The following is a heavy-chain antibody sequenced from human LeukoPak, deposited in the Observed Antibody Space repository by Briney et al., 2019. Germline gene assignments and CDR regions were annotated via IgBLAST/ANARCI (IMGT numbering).Heavy chain of an antibody. V-gene: IGHV4-4*07. CDR2: IYTSGST. D-gene: IGHD6-13*01. CDR1: GGSISSYY. Sequence: SETLSLTCTVSGGSISSYYWSWIRQPAGKGLEWIGRIYTSGSTNYNPSLKSRVTMSVDTSKNQFSLKLSSVTAADTAVYYCASSTLVAAGRTFDYWGQGTLVTVSS. J-gene: IGHJ4*02. CDR3: ASSTLVAAGRTFDY.